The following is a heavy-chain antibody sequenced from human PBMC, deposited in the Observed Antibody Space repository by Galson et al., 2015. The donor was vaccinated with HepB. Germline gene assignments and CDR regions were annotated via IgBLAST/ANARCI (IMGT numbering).Heavy chain of an antibody. Sequence: SLRLSCAASGFTFSSYGMHWVRQAPGKGLEWVAVIWYDGSNKYYADSVKGRFTISRDNSKNTLYLQMNSLRAEDTAVYYCARVYYYISGFSQYYNHYMDVWGQGTTVTVSS. D-gene: IGHD3-22*01. CDR3: ARVYYYISGFSQYYNHYMDV. J-gene: IGHJ6*03. CDR2: IWYDGSNK. V-gene: IGHV3-33*01. CDR1: GFTFSSYG.